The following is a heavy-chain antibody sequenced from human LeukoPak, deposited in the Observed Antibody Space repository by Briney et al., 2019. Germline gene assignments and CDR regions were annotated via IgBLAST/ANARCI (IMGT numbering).Heavy chain of an antibody. CDR1: GVTFSSYA. CDR2: ISGSGGST. CDR3: AKDDYHSSSWYYFDY. D-gene: IGHD6-13*01. J-gene: IGHJ4*02. Sequence: LTGGSLRLSCAASGVTFSSYAMSWVRQAPGKGLEWVSAISGSGGSTYYADSVKGRFTISRDNSKNTLYLQMNSLRAEDTAVYYCAKDDYHSSSWYYFDYWGQGTLVTVSS. V-gene: IGHV3-23*01.